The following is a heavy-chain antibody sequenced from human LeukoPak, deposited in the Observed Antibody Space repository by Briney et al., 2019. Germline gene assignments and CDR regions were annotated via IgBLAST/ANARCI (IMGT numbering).Heavy chain of an antibody. CDR1: GFTFSSYA. V-gene: IGHV3-23*01. CDR2: ISGSGGST. Sequence: PGGSLRLSCAASGFTFSSYAMSWVRQAPGKGLEWVSAISGSGGSTYYADSVKGRFTISRDNSKNTLYLQMNSLRAEDTAVYYCAKAFGGGKILEWLLPDYYYYYMDVWGNGTTVTVSS. J-gene: IGHJ6*03. D-gene: IGHD3-3*01. CDR3: AKAFGGGKILEWLLPDYYYYYMDV.